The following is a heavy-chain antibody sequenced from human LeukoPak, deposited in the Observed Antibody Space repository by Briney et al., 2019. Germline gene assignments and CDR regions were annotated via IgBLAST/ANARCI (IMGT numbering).Heavy chain of an antibody. CDR1: GGTFSSYV. Sequence: SVKVSCRASGGTFSSYVISWVRQAPGQGLEWMGGIIPIFGTANYAQRFQGRVTITADESTSTAYMELSSLRSEDTAVYYCARALRGVGAFDIWGQGTMVTVSS. J-gene: IGHJ3*02. D-gene: IGHD3-10*01. CDR3: ARALRGVGAFDI. CDR2: IIPIFGTA. V-gene: IGHV1-69*13.